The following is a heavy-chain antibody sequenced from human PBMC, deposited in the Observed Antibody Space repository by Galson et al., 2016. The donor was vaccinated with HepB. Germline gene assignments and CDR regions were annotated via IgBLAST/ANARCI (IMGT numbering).Heavy chain of an antibody. CDR3: ARDCDTTSHYGWFDP. CDR1: GFTFSSSS. D-gene: IGHD2/OR15-2a*01. J-gene: IGHJ5*02. CDR2: ISYSSSYM. Sequence: SLRLSCAASGFTFSSSSLRWVRQAPGKGLEWVSSISYSSSYMPYADAVKGRFTISRDNAKNSLYLQMNSLGAEDTAVYFCARDCDTTSHYGWFDPWGQGTLVTVSS. V-gene: IGHV3-21*01.